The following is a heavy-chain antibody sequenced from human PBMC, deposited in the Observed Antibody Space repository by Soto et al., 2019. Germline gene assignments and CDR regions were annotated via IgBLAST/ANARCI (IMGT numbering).Heavy chain of an antibody. J-gene: IGHJ5*02. CDR2: INHSGIT. CDR1: GGSFSGYY. D-gene: IGHD6-13*01. CDR3: ARGLGWSSSRYGFAP. Sequence: QVQLQQWGAGLLKPSETLSLTCAVYGGSFSGYYWSWIRQPPGKGLEWIGEINHSGITNYNPSLKSRVTISVDTSKYQFSLKLSSVTAADTAVYYGARGLGWSSSRYGFAPWGQGTLVTVSS. V-gene: IGHV4-34*01.